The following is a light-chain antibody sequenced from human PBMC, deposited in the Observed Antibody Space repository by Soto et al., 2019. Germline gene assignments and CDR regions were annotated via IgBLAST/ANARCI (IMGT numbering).Light chain of an antibody. CDR3: QQYNNWPPIT. CDR2: DAS. Sequence: EIVMTQSPGTLSVSPGERATLSCRASQSVRSKLAWYQQKPGQAPRLLIYDASTRATGIPAWFSGSGSGTEFTLTISSLQSEDFAVYYCQQYNNWPPITFGQGTRLEIK. CDR1: QSVRSK. V-gene: IGKV3-15*01. J-gene: IGKJ5*01.